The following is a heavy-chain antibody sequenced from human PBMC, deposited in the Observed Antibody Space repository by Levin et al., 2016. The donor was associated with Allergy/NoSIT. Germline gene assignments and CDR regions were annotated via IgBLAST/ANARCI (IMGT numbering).Heavy chain of an antibody. CDR3: ARAGTGDTAILTGDLVYYFDY. D-gene: IGHD7-27*01. CDR1: GDSVSSNSAA. V-gene: IGHV6-1*01. CDR2: TYYRSKWYN. Sequence: SQTLSLTCAISGDSVSSNSAAWNWIRQSPSRGLEWLGRTYYRSKWYNDYAVSVKSRITINPDTSKNQFSLQLNSVTPEDTAVYYCARAGTGDTAILTGDLVYYFDYWGQGTLVTVSS. J-gene: IGHJ4*02.